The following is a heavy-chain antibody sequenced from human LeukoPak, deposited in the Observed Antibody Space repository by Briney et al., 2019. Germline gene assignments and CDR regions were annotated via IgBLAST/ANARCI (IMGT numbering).Heavy chain of an antibody. D-gene: IGHD4-17*01. V-gene: IGHV3-74*01. CDR3: ASRGYSDPDY. Sequence: GGSLRLSCAASGSTFSSYWMHWVRQAPGKGLVWVSRINSDGSSTSYADSVKGRFTISRDNAKNTLYLQMNRLRAEDTAVYYCASRGYSDPDYWGQGTLVTVSS. CDR2: INSDGSST. CDR1: GSTFSSYW. J-gene: IGHJ4*02.